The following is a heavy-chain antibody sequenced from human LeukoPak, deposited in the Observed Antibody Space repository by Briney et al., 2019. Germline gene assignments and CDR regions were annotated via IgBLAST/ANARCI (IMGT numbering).Heavy chain of an antibody. CDR1: GFTFSSYS. Sequence: GGSLRLSCAASGFTFSSYSMNWVRQAPGKGLEWVSSISSSSSYIYYADSVKGRFTISRDNAKNSLYLQMNSLRAEDTAVYYCARVSSYYDSSGYYPDYWGQGTLVTVSS. J-gene: IGHJ4*02. V-gene: IGHV3-21*01. CDR3: ARVSSYYDSSGYYPDY. CDR2: ISSSSSYI. D-gene: IGHD3-22*01.